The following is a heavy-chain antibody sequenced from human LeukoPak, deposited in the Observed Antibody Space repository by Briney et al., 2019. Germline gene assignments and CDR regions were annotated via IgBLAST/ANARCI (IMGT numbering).Heavy chain of an antibody. D-gene: IGHD7-27*01. J-gene: IGHJ4*02. V-gene: IGHV1-69*13. Sequence: ASVKVSCKASGGTFSSYAISWVRQAPGQGLEWMGGIIPIFGTANYAQKFQGRVTITADESTSTAYMELSSLRSEDTAVYYCARVGNWGDGESPADWGQGTLVTVSS. CDR2: IIPIFGTA. CDR1: GGTFSSYA. CDR3: ARVGNWGDGESPAD.